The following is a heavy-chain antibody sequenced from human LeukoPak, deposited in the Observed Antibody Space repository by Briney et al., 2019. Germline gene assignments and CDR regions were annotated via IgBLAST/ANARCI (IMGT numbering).Heavy chain of an antibody. V-gene: IGHV3-21*01. J-gene: IGHJ3*02. CDR2: ISSSSSYV. D-gene: IGHD1/OR15-1a*01. Sequence: GGSLRLSCAASGFTFSSYSMNWVRQAPGKGLEWVSSISSSSSYVYYADSVKGRFTISRDNAKNSLYLQMNSLRAEDTAVYYCARAEGWNTRDGAFDIWGQGTMVTVSS. CDR3: ARAEGWNTRDGAFDI. CDR1: GFTFSSYS.